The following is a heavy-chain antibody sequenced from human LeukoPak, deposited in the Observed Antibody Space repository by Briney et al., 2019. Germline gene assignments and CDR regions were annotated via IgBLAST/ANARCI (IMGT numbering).Heavy chain of an antibody. J-gene: IGHJ4*02. Sequence: GASVKVSCKVSGYTLTELSMHWVRQAPGKGLEWMGGFDPEDGEKIYAQKFQGRVTMTEDTSTDTAYMELSSLRSEDAAVYYCAAWPLRFLEWHTDYWGQGTLVTVSS. CDR2: FDPEDGEK. V-gene: IGHV1-24*01. CDR1: GYTLTELS. D-gene: IGHD3-3*01. CDR3: AAWPLRFLEWHTDY.